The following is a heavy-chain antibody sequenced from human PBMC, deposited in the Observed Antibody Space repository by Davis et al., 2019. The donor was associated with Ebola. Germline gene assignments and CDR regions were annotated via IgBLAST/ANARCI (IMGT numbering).Heavy chain of an antibody. J-gene: IGHJ4*02. CDR1: GFTFSDYY. D-gene: IGHD2-21*01. CDR2: ISSSGSNI. CDR3: AREQLHCGGDCHDY. V-gene: IGHV3-11*04. Sequence: GESLKISCEVSGFTFSDYYMSWVRQAPGKGLEWVSYISSSGSNIYYADSVKGRFTISRDNAKNSLYLQMNSLRAEDTAVYYCAREQLHCGGDCHDYWGQGTLVTVSS.